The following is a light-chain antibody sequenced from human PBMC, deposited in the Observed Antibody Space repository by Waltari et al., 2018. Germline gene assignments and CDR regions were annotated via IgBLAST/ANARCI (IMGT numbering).Light chain of an antibody. Sequence: SYELTQPPSVSVSPGQTARITCSGDVLPKQYAYWYQQKPGQAPVLVIYKDSERPSGIPDRFAGSSSGTTVTLTISGVQAEDEAVYYCQSADSSGTYVFGTGTKVTVL. CDR1: VLPKQY. J-gene: IGLJ1*01. CDR3: QSADSSGTYV. V-gene: IGLV3-25*03. CDR2: KDS.